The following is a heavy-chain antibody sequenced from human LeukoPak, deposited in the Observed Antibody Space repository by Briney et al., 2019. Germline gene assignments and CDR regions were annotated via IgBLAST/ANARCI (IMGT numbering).Heavy chain of an antibody. CDR1: GFSFDDYA. J-gene: IGHJ4*02. CDR2: LAWNSGTI. D-gene: IGHD6-13*01. CDR3: AKDHLPFLSSPFDY. V-gene: IGHV3-9*01. Sequence: QPGRSLRLSCAASGFSFDDYAMHWVRQIPGKGLEWVSGLAWNSGTIKYADSVKGRFTISRDNSKNTLYLQMNSLRAEDTAVYYCAKDHLPFLSSPFDYWGQGTLVTVSS.